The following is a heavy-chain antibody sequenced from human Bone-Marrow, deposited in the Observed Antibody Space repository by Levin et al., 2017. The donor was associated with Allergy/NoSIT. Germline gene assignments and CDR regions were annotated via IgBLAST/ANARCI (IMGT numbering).Heavy chain of an antibody. V-gene: IGHV2-5*02. CDR3: ARLRRDVLEWLFYFDY. CDR1: GFSLSTNGVA. D-gene: IGHD3-3*01. J-gene: IGHJ4*02. Sequence: SGPTLVKPTQTLTLTCSFSGFSLSTNGVAVGWIRQPPGKAPEWLARIYWADDKRYSPSLKNRLTISKDTSKNPVVLMMTNMDPADTGTYYCARLRRDVLEWLFYFDYWGQGALVTVSS. CDR2: IYWADDK.